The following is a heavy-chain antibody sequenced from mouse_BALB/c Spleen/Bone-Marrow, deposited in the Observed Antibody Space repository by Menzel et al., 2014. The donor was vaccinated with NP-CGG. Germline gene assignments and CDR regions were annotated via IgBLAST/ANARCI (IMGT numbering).Heavy chain of an antibody. CDR3: ARWEYYARDY. Sequence: EVQLQQSGSELVKPGASVKLSCTASGFNIKDTYMHWVKQRPEQGLEWIGRIDPANGNTKYDPKFQGKATITADTSSNTAYLQLSSLTSEDTAVYYCARWEYYARDYWGQGTSVTVSS. CDR1: GFNIKDTY. CDR2: IDPANGNT. D-gene: IGHD4-1*01. J-gene: IGHJ4*01. V-gene: IGHV14-3*02.